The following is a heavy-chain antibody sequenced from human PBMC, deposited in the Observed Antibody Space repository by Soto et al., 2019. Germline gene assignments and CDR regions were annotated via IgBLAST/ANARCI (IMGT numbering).Heavy chain of an antibody. V-gene: IGHV1-46*01. Sequence: ASVKVSCKASGYTFTSYYMHWVRQAPGQGLEWMGIINPSGGSTSYAQKFQGRVSMTRDTSTSTVYMELSSLRSEDTAVYYCARVGFQQAIDYWGQGTLVTVSS. J-gene: IGHJ4*02. CDR1: GYTFTSYY. CDR3: ARVGFQQAIDY. CDR2: INPSGGST. D-gene: IGHD6-13*01.